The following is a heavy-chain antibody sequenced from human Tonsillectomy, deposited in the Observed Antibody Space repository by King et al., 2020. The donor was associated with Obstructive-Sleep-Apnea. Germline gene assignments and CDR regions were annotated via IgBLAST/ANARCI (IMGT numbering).Heavy chain of an antibody. Sequence: QLQESGPGLVKPSQTLSLTCTVSGGSISSGGSYWSWIRQPPGKGLEWIGYISYSGSTYYNPSLKSRVTISVDTSKNQFSLNLSSVTAADTAVYYCAREGYYDSNGYYGFHFDFWGQGTLVTVSS. CDR2: ISYSGST. J-gene: IGHJ4*02. D-gene: IGHD3-22*01. V-gene: IGHV4-31*03. CDR3: AREGYYDSNGYYGFHFDF. CDR1: GGSISSGGSY.